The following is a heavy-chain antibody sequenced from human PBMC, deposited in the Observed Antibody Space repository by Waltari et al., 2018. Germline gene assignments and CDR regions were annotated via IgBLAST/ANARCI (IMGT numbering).Heavy chain of an antibody. CDR2: IYYSGST. CDR3: ARTQWLLDYYYMDV. Sequence: QVQLQESGPGLVKPSETLSLTCTVSGGSISSYSWSWIRQPPGKGLEWIGYIYYSGSTNHNPSLKSRVTISVDTSKNQFSLKLSSVTAADTAVYYCARTQWLLDYYYMDVWGKGTTVTVSS. V-gene: IGHV4-59*01. CDR1: GGSISSYS. D-gene: IGHD3-22*01. J-gene: IGHJ6*03.